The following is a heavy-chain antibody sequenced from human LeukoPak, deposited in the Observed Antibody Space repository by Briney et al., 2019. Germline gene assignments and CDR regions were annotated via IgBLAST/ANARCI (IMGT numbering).Heavy chain of an antibody. CDR3: ARVQPVEGTGNAFDI. J-gene: IGHJ3*02. D-gene: IGHD2-2*01. CDR2: TYYRSKGYN. V-gene: IGHV6-1*01. CDR1: GDSVSSNSAA. Sequence: SQTLSLTFAISGDSVSSNSAAWNWLRQSPARGGEGLGSTYYRSKGYNDYAVAVKSQITMNPNTSKNQFSLQLNSVTPEDTAVYYCARVQPVEGTGNAFDIWGQGTMVTVSS.